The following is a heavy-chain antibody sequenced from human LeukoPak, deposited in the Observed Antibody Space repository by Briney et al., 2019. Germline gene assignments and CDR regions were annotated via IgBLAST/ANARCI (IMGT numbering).Heavy chain of an antibody. V-gene: IGHV4-34*01. J-gene: IGHJ4*02. CDR1: GGSISSYY. CDR3: ARGDCSGGSCYSRSQTNFDY. Sequence: SETLSLTCTVSGGSISSYYWSWIRQPPGKGLEWIGEINHSGSTNYNPSLKSRVTISVDTSKNQFSLKLSSVTAADTAVYYCARGDCSGGSCYSRSQTNFDYWGQGTLVTVSS. CDR2: INHSGST. D-gene: IGHD2-15*01.